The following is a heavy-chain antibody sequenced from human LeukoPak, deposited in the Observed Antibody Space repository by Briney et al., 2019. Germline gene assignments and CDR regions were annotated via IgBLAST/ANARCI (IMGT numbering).Heavy chain of an antibody. V-gene: IGHV3-7*05. J-gene: IGHJ4*02. CDR1: GFTFNNYW. Sequence: PGGSLRLSCAASGFTFNNYWMSWVRQAPGKGLEWVANIKQDGSEKYYVDSVKGQFTISRNNAKNSLYLQMDSLRAEDTAVYYCARDAVPGDYWGQGTLVTVSS. CDR2: IKQDGSEK. D-gene: IGHD6-19*01. CDR3: ARDAVPGDY.